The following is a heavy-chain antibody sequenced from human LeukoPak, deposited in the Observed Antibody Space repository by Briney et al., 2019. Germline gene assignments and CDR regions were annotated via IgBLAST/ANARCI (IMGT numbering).Heavy chain of an antibody. J-gene: IGHJ6*03. V-gene: IGHV4-61*02. CDR1: GGSISSGSYY. CDR3: ARVTIAAAGYYYMDV. CDR2: IYTSGST. D-gene: IGHD6-13*01. Sequence: SQTLSLTCTVSGGSISSGSYYWSWIRQPAGKGLEWIGRIYTSGSTNYNLSLKSRVTISVDTSKNQFSLKLSSVTAADTAVYYCARVTIAAAGYYYMDVWGKGTTVTVSS.